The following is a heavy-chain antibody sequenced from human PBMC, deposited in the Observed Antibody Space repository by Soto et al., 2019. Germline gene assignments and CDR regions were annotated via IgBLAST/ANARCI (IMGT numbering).Heavy chain of an antibody. CDR3: ARGGRHDAFDI. V-gene: IGHV4-34*01. CDR1: GGSFSGYY. Sequence: SETLSLTCAVYGGSFSGYYWSWTRQPPGKGLEWIGEINHSGSTNYNPSLKSRVTISVDTSKNQFSLKLSSVTAADTAVYYCARGGRHDAFDIWGQGTMVTVSS. CDR2: INHSGST. J-gene: IGHJ3*02.